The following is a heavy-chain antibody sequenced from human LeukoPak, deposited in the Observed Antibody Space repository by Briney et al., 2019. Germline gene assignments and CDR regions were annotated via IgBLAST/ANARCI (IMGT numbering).Heavy chain of an antibody. D-gene: IGHD3-10*01. Sequence: SETLSLTCAVYGGSFSGYYWSWIRQPPGKGLEWIGKITHSGSTNYNASLESRVTISLDSFKNQFSLKLTSVTAADTAVYYCARVDGYSYVSGNFYNYWFDPWGQGTLV. J-gene: IGHJ5*02. CDR2: ITHSGST. V-gene: IGHV4-34*01. CDR3: ARVDGYSYVSGNFYNYWFDP. CDR1: GGSFSGYY.